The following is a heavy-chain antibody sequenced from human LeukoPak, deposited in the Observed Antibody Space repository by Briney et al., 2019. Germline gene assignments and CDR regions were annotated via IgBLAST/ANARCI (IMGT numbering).Heavy chain of an antibody. CDR1: GGTFSSYA. CDR3: ARDPYYDFWELAEPGMDV. CDR2: IIPIFGTA. V-gene: IGHV1-69*13. Sequence: WASVKVSCTASGGTFSSYAISWVRQAPGQGLEWMGGIIPIFGTANYAQKFQGRVTITADESTSTAYMELSSLRSEDTAVYYCARDPYYDFWELAEPGMDVWGQGTTVTVSS. J-gene: IGHJ6*02. D-gene: IGHD3-3*01.